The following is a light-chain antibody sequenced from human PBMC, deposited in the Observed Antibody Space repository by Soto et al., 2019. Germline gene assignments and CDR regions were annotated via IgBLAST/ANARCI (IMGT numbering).Light chain of an antibody. CDR3: QQYDSLPMT. V-gene: IGKV1-33*01. J-gene: IGKJ5*01. Sequence: DIQMTQSPASLFASVGDRVTITCQASEDISKFLNWYQQKPGKAPTVVIYDASNLQTGVPSRFSGSRSGKHFILTITNVQPEDSGKYYCQQYDSLPMTFGQGTRLEIK. CDR1: EDISKF. CDR2: DAS.